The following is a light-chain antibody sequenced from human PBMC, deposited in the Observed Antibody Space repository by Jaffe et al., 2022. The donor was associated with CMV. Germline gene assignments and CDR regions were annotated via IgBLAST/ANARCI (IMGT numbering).Light chain of an antibody. CDR3: QQRNNWPWT. CDR2: DTS. V-gene: IGKV3-11*01. CDR1: QSINNY. Sequence: EIVLTQSPATLSLSPGERATLSCRASQSINNYLGWYQQKPGQAPRLLIYDTSHRATGIPARFSGSGSGTDFTLTISSLEPEDLAVYYCQQRNNWPWTFGQGTKVEIK. J-gene: IGKJ1*01.